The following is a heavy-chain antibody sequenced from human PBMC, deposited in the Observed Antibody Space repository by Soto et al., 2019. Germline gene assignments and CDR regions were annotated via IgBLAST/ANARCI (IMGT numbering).Heavy chain of an antibody. D-gene: IGHD3-22*01. V-gene: IGHV4-59*11. CDR3: ARARTPYYYDNTGYFLFDP. CDR2: IYSSGTT. J-gene: IGHJ5*02. CDR1: GGSIRNHY. Sequence: SETLSLTCTVSGGSIRNHYWNWIRQPPGKGLEWIGYIYSSGTTKYNPSLGSRATISVDTSKSQYSLSLSSVTAADTAIYYCARARTPYYYDNTGYFLFDPWGQGTLVTVSS.